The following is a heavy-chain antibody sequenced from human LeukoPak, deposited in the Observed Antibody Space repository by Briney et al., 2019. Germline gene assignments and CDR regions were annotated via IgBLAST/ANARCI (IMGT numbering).Heavy chain of an antibody. Sequence: PSETLSLTCTVSGYSISSGYYWGWIRQPPGKGLEWIGSIYHSGSTYYNPSLKSRVTISVDTSKNQFSLKLSSVTAADTAVYYCARVWGSGYDFGYRGRETLVTVSS. D-gene: IGHD5-12*01. V-gene: IGHV4-38-2*02. CDR2: IYHSGST. J-gene: IGHJ4*02. CDR1: GYSISSGYY. CDR3: ARVWGSGYDFGY.